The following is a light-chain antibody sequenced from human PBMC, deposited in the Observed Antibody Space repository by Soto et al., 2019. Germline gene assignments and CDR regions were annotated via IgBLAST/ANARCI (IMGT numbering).Light chain of an antibody. CDR2: LGS. CDR1: QSLLHSNGYIY. V-gene: IGKV2-28*01. CDR3: RQALQTLT. Sequence: DIVMTQSPLSLAITPGEPASISCRSSQSLLHSNGYIYLNWYLQKPGQSPQLLIYLGSNRASGVPDRFSGTASGTDFTLKISRGEADDVGIYYCRQALQTLTFGGGTKVEIK. J-gene: IGKJ4*01.